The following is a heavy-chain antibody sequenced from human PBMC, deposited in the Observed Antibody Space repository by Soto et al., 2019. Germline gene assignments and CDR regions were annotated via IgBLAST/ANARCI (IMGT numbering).Heavy chain of an antibody. J-gene: IGHJ6*03. D-gene: IGHD3-9*01. CDR1: GFTVSSNY. Sequence: GGSLRLSCAASGFTVSSNYMSWVRQAPGKGLEWVSVIYSGGSTYYADSVKGRFTISRDNSKNTLYLQMNSLRAEDTAVYYCARVSRDDILTGLRPLRYYYYMDVWGKGTTVTVSS. V-gene: IGHV3-66*01. CDR3: ARVSRDDILTGLRPLRYYYYMDV. CDR2: IYSGGST.